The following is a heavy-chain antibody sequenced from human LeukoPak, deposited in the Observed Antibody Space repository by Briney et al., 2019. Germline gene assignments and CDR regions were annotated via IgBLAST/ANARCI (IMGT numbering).Heavy chain of an antibody. CDR2: ITWDSGSV. Sequence: GRSLGLSCAASGFTFDDYAMHWVRQAPGKGLEWVSGITWDSGSVVYADSVKGRFTISRDNAKNSLYLQMNSLRTEDTALYYCAKDGSRISRSGNDCWTHFDYWGQGTLVTVSS. CDR3: AKDGSRISRSGNDCWTHFDY. CDR1: GFTFDDYA. V-gene: IGHV3-9*01. D-gene: IGHD2-21*02. J-gene: IGHJ4*02.